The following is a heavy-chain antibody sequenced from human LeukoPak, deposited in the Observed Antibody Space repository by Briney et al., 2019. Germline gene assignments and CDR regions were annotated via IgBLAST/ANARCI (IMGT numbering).Heavy chain of an antibody. Sequence: NTGGSLRLSCAASGFTFSSYSMNWVRQAPGKGLEWVSSISSSSSYIYYADSVKGRFTISRDNSKKTVYLQMNSLRAEDTAVYYCAKDGMYFYDSSGYHHLDYWGQGTLVTVSS. J-gene: IGHJ4*02. CDR2: ISSSSSYI. V-gene: IGHV3-21*01. CDR3: AKDGMYFYDSSGYHHLDY. CDR1: GFTFSSYS. D-gene: IGHD3-22*01.